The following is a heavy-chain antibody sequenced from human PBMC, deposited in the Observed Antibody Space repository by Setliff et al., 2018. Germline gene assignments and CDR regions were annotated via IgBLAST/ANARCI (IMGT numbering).Heavy chain of an antibody. CDR3: ARAADSYGPPRSYMDV. CDR1: GFTFSSYS. D-gene: IGHD5-18*01. J-gene: IGHJ6*03. Sequence: PGGSLRLSCAASGFTFSSYSLNWVRQAPGKGLEWVSSISSSSYIYYADSVQGRFTISRDNAKNSLYLQMNSLRAEDTAVYYCARAADSYGPPRSYMDVWGKGTTVTVSS. V-gene: IGHV3-21*01. CDR2: ISSSSYI.